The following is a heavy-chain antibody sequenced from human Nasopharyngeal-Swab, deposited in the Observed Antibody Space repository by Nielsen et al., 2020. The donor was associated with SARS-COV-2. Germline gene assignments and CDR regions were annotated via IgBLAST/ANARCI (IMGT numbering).Heavy chain of an antibody. V-gene: IGHV1-46*01. CDR3: ARVLPLRITGTSGMDV. Sequence: WVRQAPGQRLEWMGIINPTDGSTSYAQKFEGRVTMTRVTSTSTVYMELNSLRSEDTAVYYCARVLPLRITGTSGMDVWGQGTTVTVSS. CDR2: INPTDGST. J-gene: IGHJ6*02. D-gene: IGHD1-7*01.